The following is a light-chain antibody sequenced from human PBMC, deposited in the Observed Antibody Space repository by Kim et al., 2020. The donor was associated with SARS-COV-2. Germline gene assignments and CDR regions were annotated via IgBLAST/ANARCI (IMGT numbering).Light chain of an antibody. CDR3: QQYKSYPPT. CDR2: ATS. Sequence: ASVGDRVTITCRASQDINNHLAGFQQKPGKAPKSLIFATSSLQTGVPSKFSGSRSGTDFTLTISTLQPEDSATYYCQQYKSYPPTFGQGTKVDIK. CDR1: QDINNH. V-gene: IGKV1-16*02. J-gene: IGKJ1*01.